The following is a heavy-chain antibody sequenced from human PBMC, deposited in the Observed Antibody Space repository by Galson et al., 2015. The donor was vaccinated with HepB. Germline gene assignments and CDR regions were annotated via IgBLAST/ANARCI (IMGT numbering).Heavy chain of an antibody. CDR1: GFTFSTHA. Sequence: SLRLSCAASGFTFSTHAMSWVRQAPGKGLARVSAISGSGDTIYYADSVMGRFTISRDNSKNTLYLQMNSLRAEDTAVYYCAKVHCGATSCSRIDDWGQGTLVTVSS. CDR2: ISGSGDTI. J-gene: IGHJ4*02. CDR3: AKVHCGATSCSRIDD. D-gene: IGHD2-2*01. V-gene: IGHV3-23*01.